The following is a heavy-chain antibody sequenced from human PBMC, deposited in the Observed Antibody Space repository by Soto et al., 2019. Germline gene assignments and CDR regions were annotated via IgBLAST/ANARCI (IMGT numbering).Heavy chain of an antibody. D-gene: IGHD3-9*01. V-gene: IGHV1-3*01. CDR2: INAGNGNT. CDR1: GYTFTSYA. CDR3: ASGHYDILTGYLPSIDY. J-gene: IGHJ4*02. Sequence: GASVKVSCKASGYTFTSYAMHWVRQAPGQRLEWMGWINAGNGNTKYSQKFQGRVTITRDTSASTAYMELSSLRSEDTAVYYCASGHYDILTGYLPSIDYWGQGTLVTVSS.